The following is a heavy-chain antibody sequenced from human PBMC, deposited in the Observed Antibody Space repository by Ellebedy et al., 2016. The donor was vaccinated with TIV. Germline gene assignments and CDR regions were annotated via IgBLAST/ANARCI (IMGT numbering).Heavy chain of an antibody. Sequence: PGGSLRLSCAASGFTFSRFWMGWIRQAPGKGLEWVANIKYDEIEKYYANSGKGRFTISRDNARNSLYLQMKSLRVDDTAMYYCARDTVAVPDGDNFEFWGQGTMVTVST. J-gene: IGHJ3*01. V-gene: IGHV3-7*04. CDR2: IKYDEIEK. D-gene: IGHD2-2*01. CDR1: GFTFSRFW. CDR3: ARDTVAVPDGDNFEF.